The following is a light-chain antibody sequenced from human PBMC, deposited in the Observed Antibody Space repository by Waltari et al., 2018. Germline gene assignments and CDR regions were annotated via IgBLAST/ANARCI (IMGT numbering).Light chain of an antibody. V-gene: IGLV1-44*01. CDR1: SSNIGSNT. J-gene: IGLJ3*02. Sequence: QSVLTQPHSASGAPKQRVTITCSIGSSNIGSNTVHWYQQFPGTAPTLLIFNDDRRASGAPGRCSGSRSVTSAALAISGLQSEDDATYYGAAWDDTLKGLFGGGTTLTVL. CDR3: AAWDDTLKGL. CDR2: NDD.